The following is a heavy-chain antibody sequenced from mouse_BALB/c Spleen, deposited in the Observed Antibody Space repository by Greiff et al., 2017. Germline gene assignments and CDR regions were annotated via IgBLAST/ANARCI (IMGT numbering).Heavy chain of an antibody. V-gene: IGHV1S22*01. J-gene: IGHJ4*01. CDR2: IYPGSGST. CDR1: GYTFTSYW. Sequence: LKQPGSELVRPGASVKLSCKASGYTFTSYWMHWVKQRPGQGLEWIGNIYPGSGSTNYDEKFKSKATLTVDTSSSTAYMQLSSLTSEDSAVYYCTRGGYDAMDYWGQGTSVTVSS. CDR3: TRGGYDAMDY. D-gene: IGHD1-1*02.